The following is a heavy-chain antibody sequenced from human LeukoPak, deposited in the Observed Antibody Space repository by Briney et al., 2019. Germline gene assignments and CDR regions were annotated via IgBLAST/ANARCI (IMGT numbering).Heavy chain of an antibody. Sequence: PGGSLRLSCAASGFTFSSYGMHWVRQAPGKGLEWVAVISYDGSNKYYADSVKGRFTISRDNSKNTLYLQMNSLRAEDTAVDYCAKDKRPVGLAAVDYWGQGTLVTVSS. CDR3: AKDKRPVGLAAVDY. D-gene: IGHD6-25*01. V-gene: IGHV3-30*18. CDR1: GFTFSSYG. CDR2: ISYDGSNK. J-gene: IGHJ4*02.